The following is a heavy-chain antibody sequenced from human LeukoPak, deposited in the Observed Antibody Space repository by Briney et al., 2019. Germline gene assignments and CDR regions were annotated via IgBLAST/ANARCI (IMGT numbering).Heavy chain of an antibody. CDR1: GFTFSSYE. D-gene: IGHD6-13*01. V-gene: IGHV3-48*03. CDR3: ARGSYSSSWWPYYFYYYYMDV. Sequence: GGSLRLSCAASGFTFSSYEMNWVRQAPGKGLEWVSYISSSGSTIYYADSVKGRFTISRDNAKNSLYLQMNSLRAEDTAVYYCARGSYSSSWWPYYFYYYYMDVWGKGTTVTISS. J-gene: IGHJ6*03. CDR2: ISSSGSTI.